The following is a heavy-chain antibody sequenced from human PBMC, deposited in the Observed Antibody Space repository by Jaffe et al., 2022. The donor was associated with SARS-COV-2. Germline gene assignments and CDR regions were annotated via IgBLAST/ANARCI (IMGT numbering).Heavy chain of an antibody. Sequence: EVQLVESGGGLVQPGGSLRLSCAASGFTFSSYWMHWVRQAPGKGLVWVSRINSDGSSTSYADSVKGRFTISRDNAKNTLYLQMNSLRAEDTAVYYCARETTMTLYWYFDLWGRGTLVTVSS. CDR3: ARETTMTLYWYFDL. D-gene: IGHD3-22*01. V-gene: IGHV3-74*01. CDR2: INSDGSST. CDR1: GFTFSSYW. J-gene: IGHJ2*01.